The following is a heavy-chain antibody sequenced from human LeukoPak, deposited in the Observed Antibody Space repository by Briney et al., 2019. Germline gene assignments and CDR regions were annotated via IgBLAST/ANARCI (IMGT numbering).Heavy chain of an antibody. Sequence: GIINPSGRSTTYAQKFQGRVTMTSDTSTGTVYMELSSLRSEDTAVYYCTRASVAGRRFDYWGQGTLVTVSS. D-gene: IGHD6-19*01. CDR3: TRASVAGRRFDY. V-gene: IGHV1-46*03. CDR2: INPSGRST. J-gene: IGHJ4*02.